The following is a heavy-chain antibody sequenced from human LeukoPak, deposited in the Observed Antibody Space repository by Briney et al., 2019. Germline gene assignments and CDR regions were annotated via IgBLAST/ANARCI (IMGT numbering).Heavy chain of an antibody. D-gene: IGHD5-18*01. CDR2: ISSGGSTI. V-gene: IGHV3-11*04. CDR3: ARVDTAMMYYNYYYMDV. Sequence: GGSLRLSCAASGFTFSDYYMSWIRQAPGKGLEWVSYISSGGSTISYADSVKGRLTISRDNAKNSLYLQMNSLRVEDTAVYYCARVDTAMMYYNYYYMDVWGKGTTVTVSS. CDR1: GFTFSDYY. J-gene: IGHJ6*03.